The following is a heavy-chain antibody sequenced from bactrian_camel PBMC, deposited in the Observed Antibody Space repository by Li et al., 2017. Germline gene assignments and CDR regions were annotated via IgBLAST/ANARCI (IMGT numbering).Heavy chain of an antibody. V-gene: IGHV3S6*01. CDR1: GYTDSRHC. CDR3: AAGLGEPGLPPAWCPTHTRRGGSWETFGY. J-gene: IGHJ6*01. CDR2: IDSNGRT. Sequence: HVQLVESGGGSVQAGGSLRLSCAASGYTDSRHCIGWFRQAPGQEREGVAVIDSNGRTTVVDSVKGRFIISKDNAQNTLDLEMDNLRPEDTAMYYCAAGLGEPGLPPAWCPTHTRRGGSWETFGYWGQGTQVTVS. D-gene: IGHD6*01.